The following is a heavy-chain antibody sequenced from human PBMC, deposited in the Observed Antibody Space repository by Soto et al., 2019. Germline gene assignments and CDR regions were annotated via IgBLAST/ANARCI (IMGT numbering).Heavy chain of an antibody. Sequence: PGGSLSPSCAPSGFTFSSYAMHWVRQAPGKGLEWVAVISYDGSNKYYADSVKGRFTISRDNSKNTLYLQMNSLRAEDTAVYYCARDFILEGNWNDVFGPQPLGSIFDYWGQGTLVTVSS. D-gene: IGHD1-1*01. V-gene: IGHV3-30-3*01. J-gene: IGHJ4*02. CDR1: GFTFSSYA. CDR2: ISYDGSNK. CDR3: ARDFILEGNWNDVFGPQPLGSIFDY.